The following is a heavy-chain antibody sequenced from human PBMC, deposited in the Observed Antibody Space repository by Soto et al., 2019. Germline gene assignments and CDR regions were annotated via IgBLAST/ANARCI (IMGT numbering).Heavy chain of an antibody. CDR3: ARARKGYYYGSGSYFP. CDR1: GGSFSGYY. Sequence: QVQLQQWGAGLLKPSETLSLTCAVYGGSFSGYYWSWIRQPPGKGLEWIGEINHSGSTNYNPSLKSRVTISVDTSKNQFSLKPSSVTAADTAVYYCARARKGYYYGSGSYFPWGQGSLVTVSS. CDR2: INHSGST. J-gene: IGHJ5*02. V-gene: IGHV4-34*01. D-gene: IGHD3-10*01.